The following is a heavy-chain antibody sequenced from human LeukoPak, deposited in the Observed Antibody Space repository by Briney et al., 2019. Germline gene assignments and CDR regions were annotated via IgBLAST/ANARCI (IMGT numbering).Heavy chain of an antibody. J-gene: IGHJ6*02. Sequence: SETLSLTCTVSGGSISSSSYYWGWIRQPPGKGLEWIGSIYYSGSTYYNPSLKSRVTISVDTSKNQFSLKLSSVTAADTAVYYCASAQRYSGYVYYYYGMDVWGQGTTVTVSS. CDR2: IYYSGST. CDR3: ASAQRYSGYVYYYYGMDV. CDR1: GGSISSSSYY. V-gene: IGHV4-39*07. D-gene: IGHD5-12*01.